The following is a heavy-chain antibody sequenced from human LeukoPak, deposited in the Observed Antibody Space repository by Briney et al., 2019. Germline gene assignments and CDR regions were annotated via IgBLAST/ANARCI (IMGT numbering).Heavy chain of an antibody. CDR1: GYTFTGYY. CDR2: IDPNSGGT. Sequence: ASVKVSCKASGYTFTGYYMHWVRQAPGQGLEWMGWIDPNSGGTNYAQKFQGRVTMTRDTSISTAYVELSRLRSDDTAVYYCARMDYYDSSGYPTVDYWGQGTLVTVSS. V-gene: IGHV1-2*02. D-gene: IGHD3-22*01. J-gene: IGHJ4*02. CDR3: ARMDYYDSSGYPTVDY.